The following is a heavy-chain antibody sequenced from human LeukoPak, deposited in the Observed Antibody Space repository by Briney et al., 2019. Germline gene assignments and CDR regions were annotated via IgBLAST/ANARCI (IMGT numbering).Heavy chain of an antibody. CDR1: GFTFDDYA. CDR3: AKGYDSSGYYYVRLDY. J-gene: IGHJ4*02. Sequence: GGSLRLSCAASGFTFDDYAMHWGRHAPGKGLEWVSGISWNSGSIGYADSVKGRFTISRDNAKNSLYLQMNSLRAEDTALYYCAKGYDSSGYYYVRLDYWGQGTLVTVSS. CDR2: ISWNSGSI. V-gene: IGHV3-9*01. D-gene: IGHD3-22*01.